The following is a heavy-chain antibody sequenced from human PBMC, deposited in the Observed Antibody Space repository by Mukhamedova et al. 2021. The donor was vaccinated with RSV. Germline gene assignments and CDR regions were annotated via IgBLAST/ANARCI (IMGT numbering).Heavy chain of an antibody. J-gene: IGHJ5*02. CDR3: ARISYAENCFDP. Sequence: YAQKFQGRVTMTRDTSISTAYMELSRLRSDDTAVYYCARISYAENCFDPWGQGTLVTVSS. V-gene: IGHV1-2*02. D-gene: IGHD1-26*01.